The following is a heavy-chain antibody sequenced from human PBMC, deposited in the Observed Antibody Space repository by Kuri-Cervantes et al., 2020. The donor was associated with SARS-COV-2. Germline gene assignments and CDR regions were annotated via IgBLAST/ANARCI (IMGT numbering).Heavy chain of an antibody. V-gene: IGHV1-69*05. D-gene: IGHD6-19*01. J-gene: IGHJ4*02. CDR3: ARGSSGWFPYYYFDY. CDR2: IIPIFGTA. Sequence: PSVKVSCKASGGTFSSYAISWVRQAPGQGLEWMGGIIPIFGTANYAQKFQGRVTITTDESTSTAYMELSSLRSEDTAVYYCARGSSGWFPYYYFDYWGQGTLVTVSS. CDR1: GGTFSSYA.